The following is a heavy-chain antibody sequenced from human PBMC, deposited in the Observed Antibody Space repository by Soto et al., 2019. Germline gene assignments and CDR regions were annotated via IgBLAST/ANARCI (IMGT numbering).Heavy chain of an antibody. D-gene: IGHD3-22*01. J-gene: IGHJ4*02. CDR1: GGSISSGGYY. CDR2: IYYSGST. CDR3: ARSRYYYDSSGSKKALRYYIDY. V-gene: IGHV4-31*03. Sequence: SGTLSLTCTVSGGSISSGGYYWSWIRQHPGKGLEWIGYIYYSGSTYYNPSLKSRVTISVDTSKNQFSLKLSSVTAADTAVYYCARSRYYYDSSGSKKALRYYIDYWGQGTLVTVSS.